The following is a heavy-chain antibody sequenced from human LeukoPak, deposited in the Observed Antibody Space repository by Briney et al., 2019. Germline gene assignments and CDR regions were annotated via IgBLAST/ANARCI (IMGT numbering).Heavy chain of an antibody. CDR1: GFTFSSYD. V-gene: IGHV3-23*01. Sequence: GGSLRLSCAASGFTFSSYDMSWVRQAPGKGLEWVSASGSGGTTYYADSVKGRFTISRDNSKNTLYLQMNSLRAEDTAMYYCARGSDCSGGSCYSYWYFDLWGRGTLVTVSS. D-gene: IGHD2-15*01. J-gene: IGHJ2*01. CDR2: SGSGGTT. CDR3: ARGSDCSGGSCYSYWYFDL.